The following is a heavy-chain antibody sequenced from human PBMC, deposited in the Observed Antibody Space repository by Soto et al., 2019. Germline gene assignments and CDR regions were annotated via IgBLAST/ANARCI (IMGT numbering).Heavy chain of an antibody. Sequence: SVKVSCKASGGTFSSYAISWVRQAPGQGLEWMGGIIPIFGTANYAQKFQGRVTITADESTSTAYMELSSLRSEDTAVYYCATLLSLVGYCSSTSCQNFDYWGQGTLVTVSS. CDR3: ATLLSLVGYCSSTSCQNFDY. D-gene: IGHD2-2*01. V-gene: IGHV1-69*13. J-gene: IGHJ4*02. CDR1: GGTFSSYA. CDR2: IIPIFGTA.